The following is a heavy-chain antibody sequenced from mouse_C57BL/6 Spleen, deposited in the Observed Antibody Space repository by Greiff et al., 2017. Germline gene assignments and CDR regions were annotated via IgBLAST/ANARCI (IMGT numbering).Heavy chain of an antibody. CDR3: ARGATVVATRYFDV. J-gene: IGHJ1*03. D-gene: IGHD1-1*01. CDR2: ISYSGST. CDR1: GYSITSGYD. V-gene: IGHV3-1*01. Sequence: EVKLQESGPGMVKPSQSLSLTCTVTGYSITSGYDWHWIRHFPGNKLEWMGYISYSGSTNYNPSLKSRISITHDTSKNPFFLKLNSVTTEDTATYYCARGATVVATRYFDVWGTGTTVTVSS.